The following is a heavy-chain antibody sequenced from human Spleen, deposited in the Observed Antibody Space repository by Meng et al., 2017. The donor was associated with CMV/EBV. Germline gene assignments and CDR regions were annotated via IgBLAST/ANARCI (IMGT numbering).Heavy chain of an antibody. Sequence: SETLSLTCTVSGGSISSYYWSWIRQPPGKGLEWIGYIYYSGSTNYNPSLKSRVTISVDTSKNQFSLKLSSVTAADTAVYYCAREGGEYSGSSYYGMDGWGQGTTVTVSS. D-gene: IGHD1-26*01. V-gene: IGHV4-59*01. CDR1: GGSISSYY. CDR3: AREGGEYSGSSYYGMDG. CDR2: IYYSGST. J-gene: IGHJ6*02.